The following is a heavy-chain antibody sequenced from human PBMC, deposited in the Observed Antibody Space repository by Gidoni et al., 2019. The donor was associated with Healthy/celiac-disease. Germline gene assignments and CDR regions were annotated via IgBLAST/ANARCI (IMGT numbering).Heavy chain of an antibody. CDR1: GYTFTSYD. CDR2: MNPNSGNT. Sequence: QVQLVQSGAEVKKPGASVKVSCKASGYTFTSYDINWVRQATGQGLEWMGWMNPNSGNTGYAQKFQGRVTMTRNTSISTAYMELSSLRSEDTAVYYCARGPFITMVRGVPFGYYGMDVWGQGTTVTVSS. J-gene: IGHJ6*02. V-gene: IGHV1-8*01. CDR3: ARGPFITMVRGVPFGYYGMDV. D-gene: IGHD3-10*01.